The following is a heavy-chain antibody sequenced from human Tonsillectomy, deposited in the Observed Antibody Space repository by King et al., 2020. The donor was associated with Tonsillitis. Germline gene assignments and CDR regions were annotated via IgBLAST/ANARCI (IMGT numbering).Heavy chain of an antibody. D-gene: IGHD3-22*01. CDR3: ASGQGSGYYEWWAFDV. CDR1: GGSISDYF. V-gene: IGHV4-59*01. CDR2: IYYSVGT. Sequence: QLQESGPGLVKPSETLSLTCTVSGGSISDYFWSWIRQPPGKGLEGIVYIYYSVGTNFNPSLKGRVTISVDTSRNQFSLRLTSVTAADTAVYYCASGQGSGYYEWWAFDVWGQGTMVTVSS. J-gene: IGHJ3*01.